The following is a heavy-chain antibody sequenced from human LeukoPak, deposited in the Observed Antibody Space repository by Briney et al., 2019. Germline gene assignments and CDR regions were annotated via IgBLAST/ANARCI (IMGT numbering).Heavy chain of an antibody. Sequence: PGGSLRPSCAASGFTFRSYWMSWVRQAPGKGLEWVSAISGSGGSTYYAGSVKGRFTISRDNSKNTLYLQMDSLRAEDTAVYYCAKDVGKQLLRYYFDYWGQGTLVTVSS. J-gene: IGHJ4*02. CDR2: ISGSGGST. V-gene: IGHV3-23*01. CDR3: AKDVGKQLLRYYFDY. D-gene: IGHD6-6*01. CDR1: GFTFRSYW.